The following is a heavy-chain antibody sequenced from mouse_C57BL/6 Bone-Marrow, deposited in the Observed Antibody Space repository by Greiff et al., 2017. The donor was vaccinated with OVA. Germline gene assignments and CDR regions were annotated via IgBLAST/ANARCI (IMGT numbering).Heavy chain of an antibody. Sequence: VQLQQPGAELVMPGASVKLSCKASGYTFTSYWMHWVKQRPAQGLEWIGEIDPSDSYTNYNQKFKGKSTLTVDKSSSTAYMQLSSLTSEDSAVYYCARDITTGPYWGQGTLVTVSA. D-gene: IGHD1-2*01. J-gene: IGHJ3*01. V-gene: IGHV1-69*01. CDR3: ARDITTGPY. CDR1: GYTFTSYW. CDR2: IDPSDSYT.